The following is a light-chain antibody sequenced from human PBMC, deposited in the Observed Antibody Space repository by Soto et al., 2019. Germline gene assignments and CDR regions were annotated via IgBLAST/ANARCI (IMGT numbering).Light chain of an antibody. CDR1: SSDVGAYKY. V-gene: IGLV2-8*01. CDR3: SSYAGNNKFVV. Sequence: QSVLTQPPSASGSPGQSVTISCTGTSSDVGAYKYVSWYQQHPGKAPKLMIYEVTKRPSGVPGRFSGSKSGHTASLTVSALQAEDEADYYCSSYAGNNKFVVFGGGTNLTVL. CDR2: EVT. J-gene: IGLJ2*01.